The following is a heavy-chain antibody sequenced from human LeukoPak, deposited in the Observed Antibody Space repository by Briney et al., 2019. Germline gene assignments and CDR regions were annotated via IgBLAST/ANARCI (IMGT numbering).Heavy chain of an antibody. CDR3: TTDWSLSGAFDI. CDR2: IKSKTDGGTT. Sequence: GRSLRLSCAASGFTFSSYDMHWVRQAPGKGLEWVGRIKSKTDGGTTDYAAPVKGRFTISRDDSKNTLYLQMNSLKTEDTAVYYCTTDWSLSGAFDIWGQGTMVTVSS. J-gene: IGHJ3*02. CDR1: GFTFSSYD. D-gene: IGHD3-3*01. V-gene: IGHV3-15*01.